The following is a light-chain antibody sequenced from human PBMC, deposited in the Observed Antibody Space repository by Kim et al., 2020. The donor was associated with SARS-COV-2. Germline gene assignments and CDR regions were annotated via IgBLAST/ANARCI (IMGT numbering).Light chain of an antibody. Sequence: LPAAVGDRITITCRASQNIISVLAWYQQKPGRAPQHLIYQASTLQSGVPSRFTGSGSGTEFTLTINSLQPDDFATYYCQQYISYSTFGQGTKLEI. CDR1: QNIISV. CDR3: QQYISYST. J-gene: IGKJ2*01. V-gene: IGKV1-5*03. CDR2: QAS.